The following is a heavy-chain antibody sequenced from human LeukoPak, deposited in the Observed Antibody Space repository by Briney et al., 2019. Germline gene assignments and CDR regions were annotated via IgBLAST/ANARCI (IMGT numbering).Heavy chain of an antibody. CDR3: ARGGFEKQWLPPHY. CDR1: GFTFSSYS. J-gene: IGHJ4*02. V-gene: IGHV3-21*01. Sequence: GGSLRLSCAASGFTFSSYSMNWVRQAPGKGLEGVSSISSSSSYIYYADSVKGRFTISRDNAKNSLCLQMNSLRAEDTAVYYCARGGFEKQWLPPHYWGQGTLVTVSS. CDR2: ISSSSSYI. D-gene: IGHD6-19*01.